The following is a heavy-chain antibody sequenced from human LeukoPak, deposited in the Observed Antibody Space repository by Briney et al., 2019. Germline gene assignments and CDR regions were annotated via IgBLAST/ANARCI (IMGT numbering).Heavy chain of an antibody. D-gene: IGHD6-6*01. Sequence: SETLSLTCTVSGASIRSRSYYWAWIRQSPGKGPEWIGSSDYSGSTNYNPSLKSRVTMSVDTSTNQFSLRLSSVTAADTAVYYCATTMTARPHDAFDIWGQGTMVAVS. CDR2: SDYSGST. CDR1: GASIRSRSYY. J-gene: IGHJ3*02. CDR3: ATTMTARPHDAFDI. V-gene: IGHV4-39*01.